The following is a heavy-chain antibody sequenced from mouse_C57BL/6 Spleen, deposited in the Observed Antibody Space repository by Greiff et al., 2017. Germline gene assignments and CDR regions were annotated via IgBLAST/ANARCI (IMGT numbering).Heavy chain of an antibody. CDR3: ARGSFYSNPMDY. Sequence: VQLQQPGAELVMPGASVKLSCKASGYTFTSYWMHWVKQRPGQGLEWIGEIDPSDSYTNYNQKFKGKSTLTVDKSSSTAYVQLSSLTSEDSAVYYYARGSFYSNPMDYWGQGTSVTVSS. V-gene: IGHV1-69*01. J-gene: IGHJ4*01. CDR2: IDPSDSYT. CDR1: GYTFTSYW. D-gene: IGHD2-5*01.